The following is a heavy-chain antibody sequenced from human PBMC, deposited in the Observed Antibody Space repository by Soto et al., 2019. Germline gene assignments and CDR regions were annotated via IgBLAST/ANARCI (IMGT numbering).Heavy chain of an antibody. CDR1: GYTFTSYG. D-gene: IGHD3-22*01. J-gene: IGHJ3*02. CDR3: ARDPVHGSDDSSGYSRDAFDI. V-gene: IGHV1-18*01. Sequence: QVQLVQSGAEVKKPGASVKVSCKASGYTFTSYGISWVRQAPGQGLEWMGWISAYNGNTNYAQKLQGRVTMTTDTSTRTDHLELRSLRYDDTALYYCARDPVHGSDDSSGYSRDAFDIWGQGTMVTVSS. CDR2: ISAYNGNT.